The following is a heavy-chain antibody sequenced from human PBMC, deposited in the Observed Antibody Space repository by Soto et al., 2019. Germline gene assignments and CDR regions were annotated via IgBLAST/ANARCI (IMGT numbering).Heavy chain of an antibody. CDR1: GFTFSSYW. V-gene: IGHV3-7*01. CDR2: IKQDGSEK. D-gene: IGHD4-17*01. Sequence: EVQLVESGGGLVQPGGSLRLSCAASGFTFSSYWMSWVRQAPGKGLEWVANIKQDGSEKYYVDSVKGRFTISRDNAKNSLYLQMNSLRAEDTAVYYCASGSTVTTSPIDYWGQGTLVTVSS. CDR3: ASGSTVTTSPIDY. J-gene: IGHJ4*02.